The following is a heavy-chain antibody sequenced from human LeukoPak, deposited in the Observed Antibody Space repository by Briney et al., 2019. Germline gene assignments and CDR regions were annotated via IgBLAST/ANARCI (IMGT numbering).Heavy chain of an antibody. CDR3: ARLDRGGDPPVIDY. J-gene: IGHJ4*02. D-gene: IGHD2-21*02. Sequence: GESLKISCKASGYSFTSYWIGWVRQMPGKGLEWMGIIYPGDSDTRYSPSFQGQVTISADKSITTACLQWSTLKASDTAMYYCARLDRGGDPPVIDYWGQGTLVTVSS. CDR2: IYPGDSDT. V-gene: IGHV5-51*01. CDR1: GYSFTSYW.